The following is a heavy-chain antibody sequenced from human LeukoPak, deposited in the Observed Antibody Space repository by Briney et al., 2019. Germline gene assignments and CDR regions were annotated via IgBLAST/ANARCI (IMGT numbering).Heavy chain of an antibody. CDR3: ARDGGRGDFDY. D-gene: IGHD6-25*01. V-gene: IGHV3-7*01. Sequence: GGSLRLSCAASGFTFSNYWMAWVRQAPGKGLEWVANIKQDGSEKYYVDSVKGRFTISRDNAKNSLYLQMNSLRAEDTAVYYCARDGGRGDFDYWGQGTLVTVSS. J-gene: IGHJ4*02. CDR1: GFTFSNYW. CDR2: IKQDGSEK.